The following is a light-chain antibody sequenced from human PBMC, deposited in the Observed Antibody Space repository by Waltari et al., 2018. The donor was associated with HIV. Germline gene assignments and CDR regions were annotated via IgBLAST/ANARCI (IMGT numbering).Light chain of an antibody. CDR3: AAWDDSLNGPV. J-gene: IGLJ2*01. CDR2: YDD. Sequence: QSVLTQPPSVSEAPRQRVTISCSGSSSNIGNNAVNWYHQLPGKAPKLLICYDDRRPAGVSDRFSGSKSGSSAALAISGLQSEDEADYYCAAWDDSLNGPVFGGGTKLTVL. V-gene: IGLV1-36*01. CDR1: SSNIGNNA.